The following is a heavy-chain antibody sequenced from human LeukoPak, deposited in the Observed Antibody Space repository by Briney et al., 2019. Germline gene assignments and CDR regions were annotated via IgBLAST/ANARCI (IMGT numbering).Heavy chain of an antibody. J-gene: IGHJ4*02. CDR2: IYYSGGT. V-gene: IGHV4-59*01. CDR3: ASGDY. CDR1: GGSISSYY. Sequence: SETLSLTCTVSGGSISSYYWSWIRQPPGKGLEWIGYIYYSGGTNYNPSLKSRVTISVDTSKNQFSLKLSSVTAADTAVYYCASGDYWGQGTLVTVSS.